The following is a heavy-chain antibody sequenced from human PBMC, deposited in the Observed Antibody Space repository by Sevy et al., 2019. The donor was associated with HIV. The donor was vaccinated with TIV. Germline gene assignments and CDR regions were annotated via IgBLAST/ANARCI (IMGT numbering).Heavy chain of an antibody. CDR2: ISTSVSRV. D-gene: IGHD6-13*01. J-gene: IGHJ4*02. V-gene: IGHV3-48*03. CDR3: ARDIPVAAVDY. CDR1: GFPFSNYE. Sequence: GGSLRLSCAASGFPFSNYEMNWVRQAPGKGLEWVAFISTSVSRVFYADSVKGRFTISRDKARNPLYLQMDNLRVEDTALYYGARDIPVAAVDYWGQGTLVTVSS.